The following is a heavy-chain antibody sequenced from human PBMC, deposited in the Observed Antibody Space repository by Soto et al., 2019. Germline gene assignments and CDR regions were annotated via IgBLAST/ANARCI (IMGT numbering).Heavy chain of an antibody. D-gene: IGHD5-18*01. CDR1: GDTFISYA. V-gene: IGHV1-69*12. J-gene: IGHJ6*04. Sequence: QVQLVQSGAEVKKPGSSVKVSCKSSGDTFISYAISWVRQAPGQGLEWMGGVVPMFGIPNYAQKFQGRVTIIADESTSTTYLELISLTTADTAVYYYAPDVLTVETAMVSQYSYCMHVWGLGTSVTISS. CDR3: APDVLTVETAMVSQYSYCMHV. CDR2: VVPMFGIP.